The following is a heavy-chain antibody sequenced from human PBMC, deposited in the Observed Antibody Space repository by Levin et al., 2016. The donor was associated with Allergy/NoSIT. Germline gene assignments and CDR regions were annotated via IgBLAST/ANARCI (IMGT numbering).Heavy chain of an antibody. D-gene: IGHD6-13*01. V-gene: IGHV3-7*03. Sequence: GESLKISCAASGLIFSSYWMSWVRQAPGKGLEWVANINQDGSDKYYLDSVKGRFTISRDNSKNSLYLQMNSLRTEDTALYYCAKATSSSWPPLFDYWGQGTLVTVSS. CDR3: AKATSSSWPPLFDY. J-gene: IGHJ4*02. CDR2: INQDGSDK. CDR1: GLIFSSYW.